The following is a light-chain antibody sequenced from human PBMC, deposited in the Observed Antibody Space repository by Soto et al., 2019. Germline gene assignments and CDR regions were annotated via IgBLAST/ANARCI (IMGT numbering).Light chain of an antibody. CDR2: AAS. CDR3: QKYNSATQT. Sequence: DIQMTKSPSSMSASVGDSVTITCRASQGISNYLAWYQHKPGKVPKLLIYAASTLQSGVPSRFSGSVSGTDFTLTISSLQPEDVATYYCQKYNSATQTFGHGTKWDIK. V-gene: IGKV1-27*01. J-gene: IGKJ3*01. CDR1: QGISNY.